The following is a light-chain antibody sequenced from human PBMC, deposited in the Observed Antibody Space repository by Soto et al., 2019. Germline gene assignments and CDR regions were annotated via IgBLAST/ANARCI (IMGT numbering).Light chain of an antibody. CDR3: QQYDNSPIT. V-gene: IGKV3-20*01. CDR1: QSISSSF. Sequence: EIVLTQAPGILSLSPVEIFSLSFVASQSISSSFLAWYQQKPGQAPRLLIYGASSRATGIPDRFSGTGSETDFTLAISRLEPQDFAVYYCQQYDNSPITFGQGTRLENK. J-gene: IGKJ5*01. CDR2: GAS.